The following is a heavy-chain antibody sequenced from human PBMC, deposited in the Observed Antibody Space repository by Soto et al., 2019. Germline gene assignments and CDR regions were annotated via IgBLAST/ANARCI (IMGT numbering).Heavy chain of an antibody. CDR2: IIPIFGTA. J-gene: IGHJ4*02. Sequence: WASVKVSCKASGGTFSSYAISWVRQAPGQGLEWMGGIIPIFGTANYAQKFQGRVTITADESTSTAYMELSSLRSEDTAVYYCAREKDDSSGYYYSFLDYWGQGTLVTVSS. CDR1: GGTFSSYA. V-gene: IGHV1-69*13. D-gene: IGHD3-22*01. CDR3: AREKDDSSGYYYSFLDY.